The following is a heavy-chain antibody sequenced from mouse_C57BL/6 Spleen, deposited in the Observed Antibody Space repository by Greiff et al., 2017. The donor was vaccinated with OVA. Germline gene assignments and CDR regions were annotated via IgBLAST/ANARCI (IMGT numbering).Heavy chain of an antibody. CDR2: IWTGGGT. J-gene: IGHJ4*01. D-gene: IGHD1-1*02. CDR3: ARKATGNYYAMDY. Sequence: VQLQQSGPGLVAPSQSLSITCTVSGFSFTSYAISWVRQPPGKGLEWLGVIWTGGGTNYNSALKSRLSISKDNSKSQVFLKMNSLQTDDTARYYCARKATGNYYAMDYWGQGTSVTVSS. V-gene: IGHV2-9-1*01. CDR1: GFSFTSYA.